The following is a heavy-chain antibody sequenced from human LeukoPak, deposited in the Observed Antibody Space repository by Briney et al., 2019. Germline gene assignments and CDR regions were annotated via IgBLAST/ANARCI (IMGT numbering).Heavy chain of an antibody. CDR1: GGSISSRNYY. D-gene: IGHD6-13*01. CDR3: ARDSGYSSSWFLVDY. Sequence: SETLSLTCTVSGGSISSRNYYWGWIRQHPGKGLEWIGYIYYSGSTYYNPSLKSRVTISVDTSKNQFSLKLSSVTAADTAVYYCARDSGYSSSWFLVDYWGQGTLVTVSS. J-gene: IGHJ4*02. V-gene: IGHV4-31*03. CDR2: IYYSGST.